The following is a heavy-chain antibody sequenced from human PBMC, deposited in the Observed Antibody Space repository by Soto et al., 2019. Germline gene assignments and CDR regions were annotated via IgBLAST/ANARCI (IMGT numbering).Heavy chain of an antibody. D-gene: IGHD2-21*02. V-gene: IGHV1-69*02. CDR2: IIPILGIA. Sequence: QVQLVQSGAEVKKPGSSVKVSCKASGGTFSSYTISWVRQAPGQGLEWMGRIIPILGIANYAQKFQGRVTXXAXKXKSTAYMELSSLRSEDTAVYYCATSGVVVTAITFDYWGQGTLVTVSS. J-gene: IGHJ4*02. CDR1: GGTFSSYT. CDR3: ATSGVVVTAITFDY.